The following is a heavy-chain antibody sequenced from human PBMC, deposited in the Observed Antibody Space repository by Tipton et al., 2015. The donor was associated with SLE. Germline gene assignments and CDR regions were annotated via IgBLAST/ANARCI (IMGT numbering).Heavy chain of an antibody. V-gene: IGHV3-74*01. Sequence: SLRLSCAAPEFSLSLYSMHWVRQAPGKGLVWVSHINSDGSVVSYADSVKGRFTISRDSAKNTVYLQMKSLRTEDTAVYYCARELSSWPIDSWGQGTLVTVSS. D-gene: IGHD6-13*01. J-gene: IGHJ4*02. CDR1: EFSLSLYS. CDR3: ARELSSWPIDS. CDR2: INSDGSVV.